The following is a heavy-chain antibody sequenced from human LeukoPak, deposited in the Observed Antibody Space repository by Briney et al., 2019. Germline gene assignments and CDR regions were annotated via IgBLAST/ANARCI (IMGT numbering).Heavy chain of an antibody. D-gene: IGHD5-18*01. J-gene: IGHJ6*03. CDR1: GYTFTSYG. CDR3: ARDLLGGYSYGLPYYYYYMDV. CDR2: ISAYNGNT. V-gene: IGHV1-18*01. Sequence: GASVKVSCKASGYTFTSYGISWVRQAPGQGLEWMGWISAYNGNTHYAQKLQGRVTMTRDMSTSTVYMELSSLRSEDTAVYYCARDLLGGYSYGLPYYYYYMDVWGKGTTVTVSS.